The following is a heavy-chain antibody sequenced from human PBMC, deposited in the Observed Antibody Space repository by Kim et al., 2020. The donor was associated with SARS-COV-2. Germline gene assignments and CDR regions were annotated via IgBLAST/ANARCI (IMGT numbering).Heavy chain of an antibody. CDR3: ARAPVVTIFGVVSSFDI. Sequence: SETLSLTCTVSGGSISSYYWSWIRQPPGKGLEWIGYIYYSGSTNYNPSLKSRVTISVDTSKNQFSLKLSSVTAADTAVYYCARAPVVTIFGVVSSFDIWGQGRMVTVSS. D-gene: IGHD3-3*01. CDR1: GGSISSYY. CDR2: IYYSGST. V-gene: IGHV4-59*01. J-gene: IGHJ3*02.